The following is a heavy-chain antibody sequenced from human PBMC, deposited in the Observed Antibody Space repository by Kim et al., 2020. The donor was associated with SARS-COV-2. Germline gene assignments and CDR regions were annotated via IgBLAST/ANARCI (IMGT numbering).Heavy chain of an antibody. CDR2: ISGTSLNI. Sequence: GGSLRLSCEASGFTFSIYNMDWVRQAPGKGLEWVSSISGTSLNIYYADSVKGRFTISRDNARNSLYLQLNSLRAEDTAVYFCARDGNYSDGGGYYYGMDVWGQGTTVTVSS. CDR3: ARDGNYSDGGGYYYGMDV. J-gene: IGHJ6*02. D-gene: IGHD3-22*01. CDR1: GFTFSIYN. V-gene: IGHV3-21*01.